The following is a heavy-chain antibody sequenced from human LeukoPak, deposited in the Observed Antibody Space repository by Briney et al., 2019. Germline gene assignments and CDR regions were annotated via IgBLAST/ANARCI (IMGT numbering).Heavy chain of an antibody. D-gene: IGHD7-27*01. Sequence: GGSLRLSCAASGFTFSSYAMTWVRQAPGKGLDWVSSITGSGASRYYADSVKGRFSISKDKSKNTLYLQMDSLRAEDTAVYYCAKSSTKNWASSVFDFWGEGTMVTVSS. CDR3: AKSSTKNWASSVFDF. J-gene: IGHJ3*01. V-gene: IGHV3-23*01. CDR2: ITGSGASR. CDR1: GFTFSSYA.